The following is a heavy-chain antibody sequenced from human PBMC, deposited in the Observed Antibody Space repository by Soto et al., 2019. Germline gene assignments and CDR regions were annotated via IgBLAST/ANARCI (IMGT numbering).Heavy chain of an antibody. D-gene: IGHD3-10*01. Sequence: QVQLQQSGPGLVKPSETLSLTCTVSSGPTSSHNWGWIRQPPGRGLEWIGYVYNKGGTSYNPTLRSRVTISADTSTKNISLTLSSVTAADTAFDYCVRQGIGPLHGLVDVWGQGTTVSVSS. CDR1: SGPTSSHN. CDR3: VRQGIGPLHGLVDV. J-gene: IGHJ6*02. CDR2: VYNKGGT. V-gene: IGHV4-59*08.